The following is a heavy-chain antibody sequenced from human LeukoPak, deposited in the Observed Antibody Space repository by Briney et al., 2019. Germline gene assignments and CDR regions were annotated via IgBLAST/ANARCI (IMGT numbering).Heavy chain of an antibody. J-gene: IGHJ4*02. V-gene: IGHV1-8*01. Sequence: GASVKVSCRASGYTFTSYDINWVRQATGQGLEWMGWMNPNSGNTGYAQKFQGRVTMTRNTSISTAYMELSSLRSEDTAVYYCARGRIVPAAIRFYYWGQGTLVTVSS. D-gene: IGHD2-2*01. CDR2: MNPNSGNT. CDR1: GYTFTSYD. CDR3: ARGRIVPAAIRFYY.